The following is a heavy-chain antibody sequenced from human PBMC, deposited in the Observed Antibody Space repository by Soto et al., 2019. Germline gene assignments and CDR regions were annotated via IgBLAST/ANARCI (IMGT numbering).Heavy chain of an antibody. CDR3: AKVGGEQLGHYYYYGIDV. Sequence: EVQLLESGGGLAQPGGSLTLSCAASGFTFSSYAMSWVRQAPGKGLEWVSAISGSGGSTHYADSVKGRFTVSRDNSKNTLYLQMNSLRAEDTALYYCAKVGGEQLGHYYYYGIDVWGQGTTVTVSS. D-gene: IGHD6-6*01. J-gene: IGHJ6*02. V-gene: IGHV3-23*01. CDR1: GFTFSSYA. CDR2: ISGSGGST.